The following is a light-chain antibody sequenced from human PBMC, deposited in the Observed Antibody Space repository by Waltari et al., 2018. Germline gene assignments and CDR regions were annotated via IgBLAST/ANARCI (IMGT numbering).Light chain of an antibody. J-gene: IGKJ5*01. Sequence: DIQLTQSPSFLSASVGDRVTITCRASQGISSYLAWYQQKPGEAPKLLIYAASTLQSGVPSRFSGCGSGTVFTLTISSLQPEDFATYYCQQLNSYPITFGQGTRLEIK. CDR3: QQLNSYPIT. CDR1: QGISSY. CDR2: AAS. V-gene: IGKV1-9*01.